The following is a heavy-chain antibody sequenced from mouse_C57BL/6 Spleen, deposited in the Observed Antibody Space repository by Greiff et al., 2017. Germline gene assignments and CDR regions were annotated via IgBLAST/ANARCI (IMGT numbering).Heavy chain of an antibody. Sequence: VQLQQSGAELVRPGASVKLSCTASGFHIKDYYMHWVKQRPEQGLEWIGRIDPEDGDTEYAPKFQGKATMTADTSSNTAYLQLSSLTSEDTAVYYCTTEGGGYAMDYWGQGTSVTVSS. CDR2: IDPEDGDT. CDR1: GFHIKDYY. V-gene: IGHV14-1*01. CDR3: TTEGGGYAMDY. J-gene: IGHJ4*01.